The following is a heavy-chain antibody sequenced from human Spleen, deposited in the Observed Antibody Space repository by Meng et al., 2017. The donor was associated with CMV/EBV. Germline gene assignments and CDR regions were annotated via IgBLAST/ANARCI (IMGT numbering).Heavy chain of an antibody. Sequence: FSSYASGWVRQAPGKGLEWVSAISGSGGSTYYADSVKGRFTISRDNSKNTLYLQMNSLRAEDTAVYYCAKDDMGYDYVWGSYRSPFDYWGQGTLVTVSS. V-gene: IGHV3-23*01. J-gene: IGHJ4*02. CDR1: FSSYA. CDR3: AKDDMGYDYVWGSYRSPFDY. CDR2: ISGSGGST. D-gene: IGHD3-16*02.